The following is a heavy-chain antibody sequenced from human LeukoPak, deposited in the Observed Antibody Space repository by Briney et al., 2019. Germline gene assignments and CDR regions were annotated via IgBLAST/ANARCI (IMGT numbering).Heavy chain of an antibody. J-gene: IGHJ5*02. Sequence: SETLSLTCSVSGASVTSGGFYWGWLRQPPGKRLEWIATVYYTGSTYYNPSLKSRVTISIDTSKNQFSLSLRSLIAADTAVYYCARHSGSGSLSRPFDPWGQGTLVTVSS. CDR3: ARHSGSGSLSRPFDP. V-gene: IGHV4-39*01. D-gene: IGHD3-10*01. CDR2: VYYTGST. CDR1: GASVTSGGFY.